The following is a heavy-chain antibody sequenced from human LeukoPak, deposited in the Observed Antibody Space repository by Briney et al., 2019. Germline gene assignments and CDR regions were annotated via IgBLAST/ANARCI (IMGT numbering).Heavy chain of an antibody. CDR1: GYTFTTYT. CDR3: AREEGAPIAAANI. Sequence: GASVKVSCKASGYTFTTYTISWVRQAPGQGLEWMGWISAYNGNTNFAQKFQGRVTMTTDTPTSTAYMELRSLRSDDTAVYYCAREEGAPIAAANIWGLGTMVTVSS. V-gene: IGHV1-18*01. D-gene: IGHD6-13*01. CDR2: ISAYNGNT. J-gene: IGHJ3*02.